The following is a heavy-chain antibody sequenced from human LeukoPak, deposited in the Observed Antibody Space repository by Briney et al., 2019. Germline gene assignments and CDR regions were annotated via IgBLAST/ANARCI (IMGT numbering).Heavy chain of an antibody. V-gene: IGHV3-7*01. CDR1: GFTFSSNW. J-gene: IGHJ4*02. Sequence: GGSLRLSCAASGFTFSSNWMRWVRQDPGKGLEWVANIKPDGSAGYYVDSVKGRFTISRDNANNSLYLEMNSLRAEDTAVYFCVKSKEWGQGTLVTVSS. D-gene: IGHD5/OR15-5a*01. CDR3: VKSKE. CDR2: IKPDGSAG.